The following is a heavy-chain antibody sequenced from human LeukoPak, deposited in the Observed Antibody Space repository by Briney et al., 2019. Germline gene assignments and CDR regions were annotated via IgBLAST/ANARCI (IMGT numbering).Heavy chain of an antibody. J-gene: IGHJ4*02. D-gene: IGHD4-17*01. CDR2: ISGIGGNT. Sequence: PGGSLRLSCAASGFTFSGYAMSWVRQAPGKGLEWVSEISGIGGNTYYADSVKGRFTISRDNSKNTLFLQMNSLRAEDTAVYYCATVVGGDYVDYWGQGTLVTVSS. CDR3: ATVVGGDYVDY. CDR1: GFTFSGYA. V-gene: IGHV3-23*01.